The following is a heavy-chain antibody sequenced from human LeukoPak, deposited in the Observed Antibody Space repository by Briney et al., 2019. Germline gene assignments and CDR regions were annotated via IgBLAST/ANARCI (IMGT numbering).Heavy chain of an antibody. J-gene: IGHJ5*02. CDR1: GFTFSSYA. Sequence: GESLRLSCAASGFTFSSYAMHWVRQAPGKGLEWVSSISSSSSYIYYADSVKGRFTISRDNAKNSLYLQMNSLGAEDTAVYYCARQDSSGWYHNWFDPWGQGTLVTVSS. CDR3: ARQDSSGWYHNWFDP. V-gene: IGHV3-21*01. CDR2: ISSSSSYI. D-gene: IGHD6-19*01.